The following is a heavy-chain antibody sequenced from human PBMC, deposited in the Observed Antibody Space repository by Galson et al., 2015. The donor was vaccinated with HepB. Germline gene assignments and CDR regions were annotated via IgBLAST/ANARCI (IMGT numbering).Heavy chain of an antibody. CDR2: INAGNGNT. Sequence: SVKVSCKASGYTLTSYAMHWVRQAPGQRLEWMGWINAGNGNTKYSQKFQGRVTITRDTSASTAYMELSSLRSEDTAVYYCARDLRYFDWFASGYYYGMDVWGQGTTVTVSS. V-gene: IGHV1-3*01. CDR1: GYTLTSYA. D-gene: IGHD3-9*01. CDR3: ARDLRYFDWFASGYYYGMDV. J-gene: IGHJ6*02.